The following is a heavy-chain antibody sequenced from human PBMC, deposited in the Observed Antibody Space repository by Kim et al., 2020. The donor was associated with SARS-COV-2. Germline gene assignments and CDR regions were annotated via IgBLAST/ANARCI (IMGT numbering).Heavy chain of an antibody. Sequence: KSRVTISVDTSKNQFSLKLSSVTAADTAVYYCARGGYCSSTSCYGFAADVWGKGTTVTVSS. V-gene: IGHV4-59*09. CDR3: ARGGYCSSTSCYGFAADV. J-gene: IGHJ6*04. D-gene: IGHD2-2*01.